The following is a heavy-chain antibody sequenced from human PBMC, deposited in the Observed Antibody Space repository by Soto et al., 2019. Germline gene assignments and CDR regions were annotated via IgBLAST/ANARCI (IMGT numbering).Heavy chain of an antibody. CDR2: INPSCGST. J-gene: IGHJ3*02. D-gene: IGHD3-10*01. Sequence: GASVKFSCKASGYTFTSYYMHWVRQAPGQGLECMGIINPSCGSTSYAQKFQGRVTMTRXTXTSXVXMELXSLRSEDTAVYYCAREVTMVRGDAFDIWG. V-gene: IGHV1-46*01. CDR1: GYTFTSYY. CDR3: AREVTMVRGDAFDI.